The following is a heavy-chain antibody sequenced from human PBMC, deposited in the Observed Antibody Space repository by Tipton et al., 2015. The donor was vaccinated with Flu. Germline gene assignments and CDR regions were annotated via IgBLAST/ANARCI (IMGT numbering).Heavy chain of an antibody. CDR1: GFTFSDYY. V-gene: IGHV3-11*01. J-gene: IGHJ6*02. CDR2: ISSSGSTI. CDR3: ARDSYDFWSGYFWGSYGMDV. Sequence: SLRLSCAASGFTFSDYYMSWIRQAPGKGLEWVSYISSSGSTIYYADSVKGRFTISRDNAKNSLYLQMNSLRAEDTAVYYCARDSYDFWSGYFWGSYGMDVWGQGTTVTVPS. D-gene: IGHD3-3*01.